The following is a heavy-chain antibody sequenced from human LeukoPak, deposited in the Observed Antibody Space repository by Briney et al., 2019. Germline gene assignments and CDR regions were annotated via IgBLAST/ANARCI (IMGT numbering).Heavy chain of an antibody. Sequence: GGSLRLSCAASGFTFSNYAMHWVRQAPGKGLEWVAVISYDGSNKYYADSVKGRFTISRDNSKNTLYLQMNSLRAEDTAIYYCARQSGTMVTTRFDYWGQGTLVTVSS. CDR2: ISYDGSNK. CDR1: GFTFSNYA. D-gene: IGHD4-17*01. J-gene: IGHJ4*02. CDR3: ARQSGTMVTTRFDY. V-gene: IGHV3-30*04.